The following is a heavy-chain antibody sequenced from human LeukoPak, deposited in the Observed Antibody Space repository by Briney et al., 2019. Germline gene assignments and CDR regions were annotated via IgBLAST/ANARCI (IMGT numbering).Heavy chain of an antibody. Sequence: TGGSLRLSCAASGFTFSNAWMNWVRQAPGKGLEWVAVISYDGTNKYYADSVKGRFTISRDNSMNTLYLQMNSLRPEDTALYYCAKSLSGQWLVPADYWGQGTLVTVSS. V-gene: IGHV3-30*18. J-gene: IGHJ4*02. CDR1: GFTFSNAW. D-gene: IGHD6-19*01. CDR3: AKSLSGQWLVPADY. CDR2: ISYDGTNK.